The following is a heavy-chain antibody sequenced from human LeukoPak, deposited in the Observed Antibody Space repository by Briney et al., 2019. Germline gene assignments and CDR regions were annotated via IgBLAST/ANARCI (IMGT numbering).Heavy chain of an antibody. Sequence: GGSLRLSCAASGFTFSSYSMNWVRQAPGKGLEWVSSISSSSSTIYYADSVKGRFTISRDNAKNSLYLQMNSLRAEDTAVYYCARDKSGSGYDLYYYYYMDVWGKGTTVTVSS. J-gene: IGHJ6*03. CDR3: ARDKSGSGYDLYYYYYMDV. CDR1: GFTFSSYS. CDR2: ISSSSSTI. V-gene: IGHV3-48*01. D-gene: IGHD5-12*01.